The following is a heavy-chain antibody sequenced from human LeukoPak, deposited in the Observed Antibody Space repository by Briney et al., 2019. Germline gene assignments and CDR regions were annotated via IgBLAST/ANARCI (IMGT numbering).Heavy chain of an antibody. Sequence: ASVKVSCKASGYSLTSYGIYWVRQAPGQGLEWMGWISGNKGNTNYAHKIQARVTMTTDTSTSTAYMELRNLRSDDTAVYYCARGIDFGVVSPTLDYHGMDVWGQGTTVTVSS. CDR3: ARGIDFGVVSPTLDYHGMDV. CDR2: ISGNKGNT. J-gene: IGHJ6*02. D-gene: IGHD3-3*01. V-gene: IGHV1-18*01. CDR1: GYSLTSYG.